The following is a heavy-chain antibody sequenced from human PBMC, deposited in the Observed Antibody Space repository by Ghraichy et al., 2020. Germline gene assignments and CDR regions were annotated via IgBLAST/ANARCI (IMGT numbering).Heavy chain of an antibody. Sequence: ASVKVSCKVSGYTLTELSMHWVRQAPGKGLEWMGGFDPEDGETIYAQKFQGRVTMTEDTSTDTAYMELSSLRSEDTAVYYCATVPNTVVNPMGVYFDYWGQGTLVTVSS. CDR3: ATVPNTVVNPMGVYFDY. V-gene: IGHV1-24*01. D-gene: IGHD4-23*01. CDR1: GYTLTELS. CDR2: FDPEDGET. J-gene: IGHJ4*02.